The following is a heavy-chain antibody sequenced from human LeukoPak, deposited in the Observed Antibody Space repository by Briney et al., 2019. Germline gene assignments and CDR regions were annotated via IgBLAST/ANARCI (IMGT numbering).Heavy chain of an antibody. Sequence: PGGSLRLSCAASGFTVSNSYINWVRQAPGKGLEWVSIIYSGGDTYYADSVRGRFIISRDKSENTVYLQMNSLTAEDTAVYFCARPPGLAGHYSYYYAVDVWGQGTTVSVSS. CDR2: IYSGGDT. CDR3: ARPPGLAGHYSYYYAVDV. V-gene: IGHV3-66*04. CDR1: GFTVSNSY. J-gene: IGHJ6*02. D-gene: IGHD6-19*01.